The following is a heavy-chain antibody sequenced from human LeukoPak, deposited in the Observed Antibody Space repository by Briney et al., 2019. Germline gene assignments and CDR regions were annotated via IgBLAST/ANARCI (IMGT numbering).Heavy chain of an antibody. Sequence: SETLSLTCTVSGGSISSSSYYWGWIRQPPGKGLEWIGSIYYSGSTYYNPSLKSRVTISVDTSKNQFSLKLSSVTAADTAVYYCASLRDEIVVVVAAIDSWGQGTLVTVSS. CDR2: IYYSGST. CDR3: ASLRDEIVVVVAAIDS. V-gene: IGHV4-39*01. D-gene: IGHD2-15*01. CDR1: GGSISSSSYY. J-gene: IGHJ4*02.